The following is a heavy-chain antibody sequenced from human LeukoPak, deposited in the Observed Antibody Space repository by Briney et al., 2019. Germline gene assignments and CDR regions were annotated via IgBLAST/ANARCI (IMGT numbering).Heavy chain of an antibody. V-gene: IGHV4-39*01. D-gene: IGHD6-25*01. CDR1: GGSISSSSYY. CDR3: AKSGGYGLIDY. Sequence: SETLSLTCTVSGGSISSSSYYWGWIRQPPGKGLEWIGNIYYTGPTYYNASLESRVTISLDTSKNQFFLKLNSVTAADTAMYYCAKSGGYGLIDYLGQGTLVTVSS. CDR2: IYYTGPT. J-gene: IGHJ4*02.